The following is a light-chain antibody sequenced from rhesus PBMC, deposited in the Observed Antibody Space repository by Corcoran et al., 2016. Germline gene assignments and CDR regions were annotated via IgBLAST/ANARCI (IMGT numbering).Light chain of an antibody. CDR3: QQYNNWMFT. CDR1: QRVRSY. CDR2: GAS. V-gene: IGKV3S9*01. J-gene: IGKJ2*01. Sequence: EIVMTQSPATLSLSPGERATLSCRASQRVRSYVAWYQQKPEQAPRLLIYGASNRATGVPDRFSGSGSGTDFALIISSLEPEDGGVYYCQQYNNWMFTFGQGTKVEIK.